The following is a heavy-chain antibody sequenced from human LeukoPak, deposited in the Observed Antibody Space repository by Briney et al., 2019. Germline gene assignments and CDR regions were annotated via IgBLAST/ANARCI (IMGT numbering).Heavy chain of an antibody. CDR3: ARGELGYAFDI. CDR2: INHSGST. CDR1: GGSFSGYY. D-gene: IGHD3-16*01. J-gene: IGHJ3*02. V-gene: IGHV4-34*01. Sequence: SETLSLTCAVYGGSFSGYYWSWIRQPPGKGLEWIGEINHSGSTNYNPSLKSRVTISVDTSKNQFSLKLSSVTAADTAVYYCARGELGYAFDIWGQGTMVTVSS.